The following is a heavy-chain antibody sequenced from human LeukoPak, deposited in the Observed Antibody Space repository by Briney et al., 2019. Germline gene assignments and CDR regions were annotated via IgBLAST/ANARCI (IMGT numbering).Heavy chain of an antibody. CDR2: IYSGGST. CDR1: GFTVSSNY. D-gene: IGHD3-10*01. CDR3: AREGYYGSGSPPSLYFDY. V-gene: IGHV3-53*01. Sequence: GGSLRLSCAASGFTVSSNYMSWVRQAPGKGLEWVSVIYSGGSTYYADSVKGRFTISRDNSKNTLYLQMNSLRAEDTAVYYCAREGYYGSGSPPSLYFDYWGQGTLVTVSS. J-gene: IGHJ4*02.